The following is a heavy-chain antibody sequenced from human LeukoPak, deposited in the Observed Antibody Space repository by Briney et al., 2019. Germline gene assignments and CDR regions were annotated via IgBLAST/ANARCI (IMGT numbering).Heavy chain of an antibody. D-gene: IGHD6-19*01. CDR2: IYYSGST. Sequence: PSETLFLTCTVSGGSISSSSYYWGWIRQPPGKGLEWMGSIYYSGSTYYNPSLKSRVTISVDTSKNQFSLKLSSVTAADTAVYYCARQRGSGWYPGDFDYWGQGTLVTVSS. V-gene: IGHV4-39*01. CDR1: GGSISSSSYY. J-gene: IGHJ4*02. CDR3: ARQRGSGWYPGDFDY.